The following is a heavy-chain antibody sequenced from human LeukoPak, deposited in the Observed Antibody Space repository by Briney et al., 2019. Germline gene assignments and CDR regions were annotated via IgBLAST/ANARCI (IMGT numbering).Heavy chain of an antibody. Sequence: GGSLRLSCAASGFTGSNNYMTWVRQVPGKGLEWVSVIYSGGTTYYADSVKGRFTISRDNSKNTLYLEMNSLRAEDTAVYYCARVGPYYFDHWGQGTLVTVSS. CDR1: GFTGSNNY. J-gene: IGHJ4*02. V-gene: IGHV3-53*01. CDR3: ARVGPYYFDH. CDR2: IYSGGTT.